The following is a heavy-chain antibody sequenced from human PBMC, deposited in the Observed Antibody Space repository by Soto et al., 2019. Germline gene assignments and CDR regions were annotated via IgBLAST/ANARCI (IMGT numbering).Heavy chain of an antibody. V-gene: IGHV3-7*01. D-gene: IGHD2-15*01. CDR3: AREDKGPYFDY. CDR1: GFTFSSYW. J-gene: IGHJ4*02. CDR2: IKQDGSEK. Sequence: EVQLVESGGGLVQPGGSLRLSCAASGFTFSSYWMSWVRQAPGKGLEWVANIKQDGSEKYYVDSVKGRLTISRDNAKNSLYLQMNSLRAEDTAVYYCAREDKGPYFDYWGQGILVTVSS.